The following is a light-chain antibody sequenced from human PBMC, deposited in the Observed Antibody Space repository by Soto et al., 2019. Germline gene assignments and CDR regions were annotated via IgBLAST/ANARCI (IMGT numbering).Light chain of an antibody. CDR3: QQYGSSPPYT. V-gene: IGKV3-20*01. J-gene: IGKJ2*01. Sequence: EVVLTQSPGTLSLSPGERVTLSCRASQSVASSYLAWYQQKPGRAPRLLFYSASRRATGIPDRFSGSGSGTDFTLTISRVEPGDFGVYYCQQYGSSPPYTFGLGTKVDIK. CDR1: QSVASSY. CDR2: SAS.